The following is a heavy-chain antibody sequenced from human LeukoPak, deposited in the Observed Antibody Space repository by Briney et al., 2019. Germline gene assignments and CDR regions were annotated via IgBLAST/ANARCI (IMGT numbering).Heavy chain of an antibody. Sequence: ASVRVSCKASGYTFTSYGISWVRQAPGQGLEWMGWISAYNGNTNYAQKLQGRVTMTTDTSTSTAYMELRSLRSDDTAVYYCARVSIQGWNYSQYYFDYWGQGTLVTVSS. V-gene: IGHV1-18*01. CDR1: GYTFTSYG. CDR2: ISAYNGNT. CDR3: ARVSIQGWNYSQYYFDY. J-gene: IGHJ4*02. D-gene: IGHD1-7*01.